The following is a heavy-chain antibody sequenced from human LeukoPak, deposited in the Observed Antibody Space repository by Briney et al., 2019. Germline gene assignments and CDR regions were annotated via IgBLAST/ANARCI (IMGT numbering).Heavy chain of an antibody. Sequence: GGSLRLSCAASGFTFSDYYMSWIRQAPGKGLEWVSYISSSGSTIYYADSVKGRFTISRDNAENSLYLQMNSLRAEDTAVYYCASNSYYYGSGSSYDCWGQGTLVTVSS. V-gene: IGHV3-11*01. CDR2: ISSSGSTI. CDR1: GFTFSDYY. D-gene: IGHD3-10*01. CDR3: ASNSYYYGSGSSYDC. J-gene: IGHJ4*02.